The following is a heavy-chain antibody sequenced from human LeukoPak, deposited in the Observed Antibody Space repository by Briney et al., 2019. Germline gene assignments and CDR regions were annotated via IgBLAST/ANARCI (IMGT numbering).Heavy chain of an antibody. J-gene: IGHJ6*03. CDR1: GFTFSTYA. CDR2: IRNDGSHK. CDR3: AKDGGWYELYYMDV. Sequence: GGSLRLSCTSSGFTFSTYAMHWVRQAPGKGLEWVAFIRNDGSHKSYADSVKGRFTISRDNSKNTLFLQMNSLRPEDTSVYYCAKDGGWYELYYMDVWGTGTMVTASS. V-gene: IGHV3-30*02. D-gene: IGHD6-19*01.